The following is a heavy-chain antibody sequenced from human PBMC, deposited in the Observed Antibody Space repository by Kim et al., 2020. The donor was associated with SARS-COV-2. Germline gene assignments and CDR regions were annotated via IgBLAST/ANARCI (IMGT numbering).Heavy chain of an antibody. Sequence: GGSLTLSCAASGFNFGESNMHWVRQAPGKGLEWVVLIGYDGNNKKYADSVRGRFTISRDSSKTTLYLQMNSLRIEDTAVYYCANFEYWGQGTLVTVSS. CDR2: IGYDGNNK. J-gene: IGHJ4*02. CDR1: GFNFGESN. CDR3: ANFEY. V-gene: IGHV3-30*02.